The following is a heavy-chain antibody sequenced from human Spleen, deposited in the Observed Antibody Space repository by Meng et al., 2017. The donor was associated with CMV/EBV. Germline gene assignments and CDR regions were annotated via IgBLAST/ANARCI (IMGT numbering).Heavy chain of an antibody. CDR3: ASWGYYYDSSGYLVPSDY. D-gene: IGHD3-22*01. J-gene: IGHJ4*02. V-gene: IGHV4-34*01. Sequence: GSLRLSCAVYGGSFSGYYWSWVRQPPGKGLEWIGEINHSGSTNYNPSLKSRVTISVDTSKNQFSLKLSSVTAADTAVYYCASWGYYYDSSGYLVPSDYWGQGTLVTVSS. CDR1: GGSFSGYY. CDR2: INHSGST.